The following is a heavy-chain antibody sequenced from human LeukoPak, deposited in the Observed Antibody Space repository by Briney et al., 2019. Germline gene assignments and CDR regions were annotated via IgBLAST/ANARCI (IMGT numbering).Heavy chain of an antibody. V-gene: IGHV3-53*01. J-gene: IGHJ4*02. CDR1: GFTFSGYG. CDR2: IYNGGST. Sequence: GGTLRLSCAASGFTFSGYGMSWVRQAPGKGLDWVSVIYNGGSTYYADSVKGRFTISRDNSKNTLYLQMISLRAEDTAVYYCAREDSSGYYLDYWGQGTLVTVSS. CDR3: AREDSSGYYLDY. D-gene: IGHD3-22*01.